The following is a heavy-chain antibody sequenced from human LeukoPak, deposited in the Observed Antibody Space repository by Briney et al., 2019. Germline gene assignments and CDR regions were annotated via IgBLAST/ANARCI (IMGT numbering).Heavy chain of an antibody. CDR1: GFTFSSYV. Sequence: GGSLRLSCAASGFTFSSYVMSWVRQAPGKGLEWVSAISGSGGSTYYADSVKGRFTVSRDNSKNTLYLQMNSLRAEDTAVYYCAKDLGRYRNNYFDYWGQGTLVTVSS. V-gene: IGHV3-23*01. CDR2: ISGSGGST. CDR3: AKDLGRYRNNYFDY. D-gene: IGHD1-26*01. J-gene: IGHJ4*02.